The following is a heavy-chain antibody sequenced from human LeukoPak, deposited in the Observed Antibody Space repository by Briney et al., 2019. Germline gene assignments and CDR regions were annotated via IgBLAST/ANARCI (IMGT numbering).Heavy chain of an antibody. V-gene: IGHV3-30-3*01. CDR2: ISYDGSNK. CDR1: GFTFSSYA. D-gene: IGHD2-2*01. Sequence: SGGSLRLSCAASGFTFSSYAMHWVRQAPGKGLEWVAVISYDGSNKYYADSVKGRFTISRDNSKNTLYLQMNSLRAEDTAVYYCAKDQPRGYQLPPLVDYWGQGTLVTVSS. CDR3: AKDQPRGYQLPPLVDY. J-gene: IGHJ4*02.